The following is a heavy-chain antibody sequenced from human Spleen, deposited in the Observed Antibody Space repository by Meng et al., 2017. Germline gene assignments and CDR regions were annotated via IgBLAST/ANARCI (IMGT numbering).Heavy chain of an antibody. Sequence: SLMLSCPASGFTCSPYGMHWVRQAPGKGREWVSVIWYYGTIKLYADSVKGRFNISRDNSENTLYLQMNSLEVEDTAVYYCARGGLYRYGPDDGFNTWGPGTMVTVSS. CDR2: IWYYGTIK. CDR3: ARGGLYRYGPDDGFNT. J-gene: IGHJ3*02. D-gene: IGHD5-18*01. V-gene: IGHV3-33*08. CDR1: GFTCSPYG.